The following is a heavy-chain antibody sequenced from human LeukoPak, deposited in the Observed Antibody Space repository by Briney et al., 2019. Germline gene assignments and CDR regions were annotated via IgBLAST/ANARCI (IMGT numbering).Heavy chain of an antibody. D-gene: IGHD3-22*01. CDR1: GFTFSIYT. CDR2: ISYDGSNK. J-gene: IGHJ4*02. Sequence: GGSLRLSCAASGFTFSIYTMHWVRQAPGKGLEWVSVISYDGSNKYYADSVKGRFTISRDNSKNTLYLQMSSLRAEDTAVYYCAKWGHYYDSSGYSPWGQGTLVTVSS. CDR3: AKWGHYYDSSGYSP. V-gene: IGHV3-30-3*02.